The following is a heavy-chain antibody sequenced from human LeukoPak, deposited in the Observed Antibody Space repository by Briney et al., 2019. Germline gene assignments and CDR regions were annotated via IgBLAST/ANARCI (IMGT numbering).Heavy chain of an antibody. CDR3: ARGRERGSSSSFTDY. J-gene: IGHJ4*02. CDR2: MNPNSANT. Sequence: GASVKVSCKASGYTFTSYDINWVRQATGQGLEWMGWMNPNSANTGYAQKFQGRVAITRNTSISTTYMELSSLRFEDTAVYYCARGRERGSSSSFTDYWGQGTLVIVSS. V-gene: IGHV1-8*03. D-gene: IGHD6-6*01. CDR1: GYTFTSYD.